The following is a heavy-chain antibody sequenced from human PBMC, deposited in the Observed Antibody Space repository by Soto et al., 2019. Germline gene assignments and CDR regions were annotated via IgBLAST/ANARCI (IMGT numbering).Heavy chain of an antibody. J-gene: IGHJ4*02. CDR3: ARAWGSGYHDY. D-gene: IGHD3-22*01. Sequence: ASVKVSCKASGYTFTSYYLHWVQQAPGQGLEWMGVINPSGVSTNYAQKFQGRVTMTRDTSTSTVYMELSSLRSEDTAVYYCARAWGSGYHDYWGQGTLVTVSS. CDR1: GYTFTSYY. CDR2: INPSGVST. V-gene: IGHV1-46*01.